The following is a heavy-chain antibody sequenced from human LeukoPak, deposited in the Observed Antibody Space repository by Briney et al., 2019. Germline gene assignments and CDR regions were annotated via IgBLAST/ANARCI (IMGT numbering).Heavy chain of an antibody. CDR1: GYTSTSYY. J-gene: IGHJ5*02. V-gene: IGHV1-24*01. CDR3: ATFGIAARPYDWFDP. CDR2: FDPEGGET. Sequence: APLKVSCKATGYTSTSYYFHWVRQAPGKGLERMGGFDPEGGETLYPQKFQGRVTMTEDTPTDTAYMALSSLRSEDTAVSCCATFGIAARPYDWFDPWGQGTLVTVSS. D-gene: IGHD6-6*01.